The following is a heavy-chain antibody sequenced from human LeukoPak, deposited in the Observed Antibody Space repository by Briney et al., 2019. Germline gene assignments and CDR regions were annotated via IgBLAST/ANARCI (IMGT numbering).Heavy chain of an antibody. Sequence: GGSLRLSCAASGFTFSSYTMHWVRQAPGKGLEWVAVISYDGSNKYYADSVKGRFAISRDNSKNTLYLQMNSLRDEDTAFYYCARGCAYYDNSGYCFDYWGQGTLVTVSS. D-gene: IGHD3-22*01. CDR2: ISYDGSNK. CDR3: ARGCAYYDNSGYCFDY. CDR1: GFTFSSYT. J-gene: IGHJ4*02. V-gene: IGHV3-30*09.